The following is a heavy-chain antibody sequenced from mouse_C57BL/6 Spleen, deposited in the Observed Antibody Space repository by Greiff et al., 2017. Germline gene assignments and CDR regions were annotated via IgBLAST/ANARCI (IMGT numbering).Heavy chain of an antibody. D-gene: IGHD2-2*01. V-gene: IGHV5-4*01. J-gene: IGHJ3*01. CDR1: GFTFSSYA. CDR3: ARDLNGYFAY. Sequence: EVQGVESGGGLVKPGGSLKLSCAASGFTFSSYAMSWVRQTPEKRLEWVATISDGGSYTYYPDNVKGRFTISRDNAKNNLYLQMSHLKSEDTAMYYCARDLNGYFAYGGQGTLVTVSA. CDR2: ISDGGSYT.